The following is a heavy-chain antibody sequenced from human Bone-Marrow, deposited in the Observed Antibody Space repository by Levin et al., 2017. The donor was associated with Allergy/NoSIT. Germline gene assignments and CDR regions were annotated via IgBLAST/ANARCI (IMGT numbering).Heavy chain of an antibody. V-gene: IGHV1-69*13. D-gene: IGHD3-10*01. J-gene: IGHJ5*02. CDR2: IIPIFGTA. CDR3: ARSGVNGSGSLYWFDP. CDR1: GGTFSSYA. Sequence: ASVKVSCKASGGTFSSYAISWVRQAPGQGLEWMGGIIPIFGTANYAQKFQGRVTITADESTSTAYMGLSSLRSEDTAVYYCARSGVNGSGSLYWFDPWGQGTLVTVSS.